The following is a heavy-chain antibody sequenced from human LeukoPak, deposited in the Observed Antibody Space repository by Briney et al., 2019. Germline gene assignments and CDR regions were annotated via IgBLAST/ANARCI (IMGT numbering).Heavy chain of an antibody. CDR1: GFTFSSYS. CDR2: ISSSSSYI. D-gene: IGHD7-27*01. J-gene: IGHJ6*02. Sequence: PGGSLRLSCAASGFTFSSYSMNWVRQAPGKGLEWVSSISSSSSYIYYADSVKGRFTISRDNAKNSLYLQMNSLRPEDTAVYYCASSSRHTGPNGAWGQGTTVTVSS. V-gene: IGHV3-21*01. CDR3: ASSSRHTGPNGA.